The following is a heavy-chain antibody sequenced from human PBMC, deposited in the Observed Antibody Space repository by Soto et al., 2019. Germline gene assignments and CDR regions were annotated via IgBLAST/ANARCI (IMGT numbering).Heavy chain of an antibody. Sequence: EVQLLESGGGLVQPGGSLRLSCAASGFTFSSYAMRWVRQAPVKGLEWVSAISGSGGSTYYADSGKGRFTISRDNSKNTLYLQMNSLSAEDTAVYYCARRGSGSYYDYWGQGTLVTVSS. V-gene: IGHV3-23*01. J-gene: IGHJ4*02. CDR3: ARRGSGSYYDY. D-gene: IGHD1-26*01. CDR2: ISGSGGST. CDR1: GFTFSSYA.